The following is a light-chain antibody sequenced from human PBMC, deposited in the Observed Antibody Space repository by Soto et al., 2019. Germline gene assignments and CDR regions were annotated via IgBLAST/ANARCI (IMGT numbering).Light chain of an antibody. CDR2: GAS. J-gene: IGKJ1*01. CDR1: QSVSSSY. V-gene: IGKV3-20*01. Sequence: EIVLTQSPGTLSLSPGERATLSCRASQSVSSSYLAWYQQNPDQAPRLLIYGASSRATGIPDRFSSSCSGTDFTLTISRLDPEDFAVYYYQQYGSSPWTFGQGTKVEIK. CDR3: QQYGSSPWT.